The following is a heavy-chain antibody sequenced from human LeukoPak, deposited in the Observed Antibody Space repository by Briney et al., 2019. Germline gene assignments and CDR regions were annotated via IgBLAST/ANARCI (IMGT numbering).Heavy chain of an antibody. V-gene: IGHV3-48*04. CDR2: ISSSSSTI. Sequence: PGGSLRLSCAASGFTFSSYSMNWVRQAPGKGLEGVSYISSSSSTIYYADSVKGRFTISRDSAKNSLYLQMNSLRAEDTAAYYCARVNYYYMDVWGKGTTVTVSS. CDR3: ARVNYYYMDV. CDR1: GFTFSSYS. J-gene: IGHJ6*03.